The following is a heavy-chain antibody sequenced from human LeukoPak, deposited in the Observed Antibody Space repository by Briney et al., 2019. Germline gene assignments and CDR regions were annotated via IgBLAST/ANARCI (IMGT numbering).Heavy chain of an antibody. J-gene: IGHJ4*02. Sequence: SETLSLTCTVSGGSISTYYWSWIRQPPGKGMEWIGYIYHTGSTNYNPSLKSRVTISVDTSKNQFSLKLSSVTAADTAVYYCARGQLRLSNWGQGSLVIVSS. V-gene: IGHV4-59*08. D-gene: IGHD2-2*01. CDR3: ARGQLRLSN. CDR1: GGSISTYY. CDR2: IYHTGST.